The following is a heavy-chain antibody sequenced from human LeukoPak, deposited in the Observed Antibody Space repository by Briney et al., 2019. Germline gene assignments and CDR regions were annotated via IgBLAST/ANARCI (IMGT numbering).Heavy chain of an antibody. D-gene: IGHD6-19*01. CDR2: INHSGST. CDR1: GGSFSGYY. J-gene: IGHJ5*02. V-gene: IGHV4-34*01. Sequence: SETLSLTCAVYGGSFSGYYWSWIRQPPGKGLEWIGEINHSGSTNYNPSLKSRVTISVDTSKNQFSLKLSSVTAADTAVYYCASGLGSGWLARRHWFDPWGQGTLVTVSP. CDR3: ASGLGSGWLARRHWFDP.